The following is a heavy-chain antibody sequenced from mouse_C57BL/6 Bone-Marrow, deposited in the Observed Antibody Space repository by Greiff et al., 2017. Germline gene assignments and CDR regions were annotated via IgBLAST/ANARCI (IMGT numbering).Heavy chain of an antibody. J-gene: IGHJ4*01. CDR1: GYTFTDYY. Sequence: EVQLQQSGPVLVKPGASVKMSCKASGYTFTDYYMNWVKQSHGKSLEWIGVINPYNGGTSYNQKFKGKATLTVDKSSSTAYMELNSLTSEDSAVYYCARGEMGYAMGYWGQGTSVTVSS. V-gene: IGHV1-19*01. CDR3: ARGEMGYAMGY. CDR2: INPYNGGT.